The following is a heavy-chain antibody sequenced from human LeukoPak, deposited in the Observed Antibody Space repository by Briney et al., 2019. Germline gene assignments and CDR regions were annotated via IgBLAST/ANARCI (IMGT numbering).Heavy chain of an antibody. D-gene: IGHD3-10*01. V-gene: IGHV1-18*01. CDR3: ASTNKYYGSGPQYCFDY. CDR1: GYTFTSYG. Sequence: GASVKVSCKASGYTFTSYGISWVRQAPGQGLEWMGWISAYNGNTNYAQKLQGRVTMTTDTSTSTAYMELRSLRSDDTAVYYCASTNKYYGSGPQYCFDYWGQGTLVTVSS. CDR2: ISAYNGNT. J-gene: IGHJ4*02.